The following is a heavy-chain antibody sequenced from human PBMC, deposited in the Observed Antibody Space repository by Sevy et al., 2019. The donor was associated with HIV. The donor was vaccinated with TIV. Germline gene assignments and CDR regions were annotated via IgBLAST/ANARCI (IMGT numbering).Heavy chain of an antibody. V-gene: IGHV3-23*01. CDR1: GFTVSNYA. D-gene: IGHD2-15*01. CDR2: ISGRGDDT. Sequence: GGSLRLSCAASGFTVSNYAMNWVRQAPGKGLEWVSSISGRGDDTYFADSMKGRFTISRDKSKNTLYLQMNSLKAEDTAVYYCAKDIVVVVGEAFDIWGQGTMVTVSS. J-gene: IGHJ3*02. CDR3: AKDIVVVVGEAFDI.